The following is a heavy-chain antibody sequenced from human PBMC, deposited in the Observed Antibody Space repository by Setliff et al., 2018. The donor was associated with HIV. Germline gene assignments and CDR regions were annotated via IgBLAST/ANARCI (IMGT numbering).Heavy chain of an antibody. CDR1: GYIFTDYY. Sequence: ASVKVSCKASGYIFTDYYIHWVRQAPGQRLEWMGWINEASGNTKCSQKFQGRVTMTGNTSISTAYMELSSLRSEDTAVYYCARGGGGYYYVGAVDIWGQGTVVTVSS. CDR3: ARGGGGYYYVGAVDI. J-gene: IGHJ3*02. CDR2: INEASGNT. V-gene: IGHV1-8*02. D-gene: IGHD3-22*01.